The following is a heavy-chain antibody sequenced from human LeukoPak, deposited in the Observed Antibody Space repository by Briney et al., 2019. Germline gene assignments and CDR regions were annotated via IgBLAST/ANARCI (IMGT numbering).Heavy chain of an antibody. Sequence: PGGSLRLSCAASGFTFSSYSMNWVRQAPGKGLEWVSSISSSSSYIYYADSVKGRFTISRDNAKNSLRLQMNSLRAEDTAVYYCARVLSAAGFDFDYWGQGTLVTVSS. CDR2: ISSSSSYI. D-gene: IGHD3-10*01. J-gene: IGHJ4*02. V-gene: IGHV3-21*01. CDR3: ARVLSAAGFDFDY. CDR1: GFTFSSYS.